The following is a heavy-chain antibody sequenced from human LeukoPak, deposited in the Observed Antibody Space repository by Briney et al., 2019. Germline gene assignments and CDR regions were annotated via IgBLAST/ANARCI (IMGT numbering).Heavy chain of an antibody. CDR3: AKDRSSGCFDY. CDR1: GFTFSSYG. V-gene: IGHV3-30*18. Sequence: GGSLRLSCAASGFTFSSYGMHWVRQAPGKGLEWVAVISYDGSNKYYADSVKGRFTISRDNSKNTLYLQMISLRAEDTAVYYCAKDRSSGCFDYWGQGTLVTVSS. CDR2: ISYDGSNK. J-gene: IGHJ4*02. D-gene: IGHD6-19*01.